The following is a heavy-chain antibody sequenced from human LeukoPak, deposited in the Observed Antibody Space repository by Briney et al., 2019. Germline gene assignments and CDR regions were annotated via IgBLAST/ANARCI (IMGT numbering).Heavy chain of an antibody. CDR2: IRYDGSNK. V-gene: IGHV3-30*02. J-gene: IGHJ4*02. D-gene: IGHD2-15*01. CDR1: GFTFSSYG. CDR3: AKGVAYCSGGSCFPLY. Sequence: PGGSLRLSCAASGFTFSSYGMHWVRQAPGKGLEWVAFIRYDGSNKYYADSVKGRFTISRDNSKNTLYLQMNSLRAEDTAVYYCAKGVAYCSGGSCFPLYWGQGTLVTVSS.